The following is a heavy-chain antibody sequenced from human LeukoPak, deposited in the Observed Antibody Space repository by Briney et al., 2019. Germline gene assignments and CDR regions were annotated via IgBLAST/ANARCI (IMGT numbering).Heavy chain of an antibody. Sequence: ASVKVSCKASGYTSTNFDINWARQATGQGLEWMGWMNLNSGKTGYRQEFEGRVTMTTNTSISTAYMELRSLRFEDTAVYYCGRGYATDVWGQGTTVTVSS. J-gene: IGHJ6*02. V-gene: IGHV1-8*02. CDR2: MNLNSGKT. CDR3: GRGYATDV. CDR1: GYTSTNFD.